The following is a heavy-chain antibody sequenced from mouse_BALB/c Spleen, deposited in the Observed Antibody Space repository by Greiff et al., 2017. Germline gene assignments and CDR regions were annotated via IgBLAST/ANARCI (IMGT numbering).Heavy chain of an antibody. D-gene: IGHD2-14*01. CDR1: GYTFTSYW. Sequence: VQLQQSGTVLARPGASVKMSCKASGYTFTSYWMHWVKQRPGQGLEWIGAIYPGNSDTSYNQKFKGKAKLTAVTSTSTAYMELSSLTNEDSAVYYCTRSRASYYRYDGAMDYWGQGTSVTVSS. CDR3: TRSRASYYRYDGAMDY. V-gene: IGHV1-5*01. CDR2: IYPGNSDT. J-gene: IGHJ4*01.